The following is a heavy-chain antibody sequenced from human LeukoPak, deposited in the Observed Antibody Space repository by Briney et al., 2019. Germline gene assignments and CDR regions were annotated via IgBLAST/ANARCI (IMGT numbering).Heavy chain of an antibody. J-gene: IGHJ4*02. CDR1: GGSISSYY. CDR2: IYTSGST. CDR3: AREYTGVAEYYFDY. V-gene: IGHV4-4*07. Sequence: SETLSLTCTVSGGSISSYYWSWIRQPAGKGLEWIGRIYTSGSTNYNPSLKSRVTMSVDTSKNQFSLKLSSVTAADTAVYYCAREYTGVAEYYFDYWGQGTLVTVSS. D-gene: IGHD6-13*01.